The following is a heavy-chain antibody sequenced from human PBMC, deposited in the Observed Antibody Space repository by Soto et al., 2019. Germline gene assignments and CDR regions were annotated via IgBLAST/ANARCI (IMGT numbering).Heavy chain of an antibody. CDR1: GFTVSSKY. Sequence: EVQLVESGGGLIQPGGSLRLSCAASGFTVSSKYMTWVRQAPGKGLEWVSVIYGGGTTYYADSVKGRFTISRDNSKNTLYLHVNSLRAEYTAVYYCVQTTGWPGFDFWGQGTLVTVSS. CDR2: IYGGGTT. CDR3: VQTTGWPGFDF. D-gene: IGHD6-19*01. V-gene: IGHV3-53*01. J-gene: IGHJ4*02.